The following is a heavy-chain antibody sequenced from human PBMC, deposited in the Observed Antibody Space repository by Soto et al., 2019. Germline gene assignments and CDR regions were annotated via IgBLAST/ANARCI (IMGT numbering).Heavy chain of an antibody. CDR2: ISWNSGSM. V-gene: IGHV3-9*01. Sequence: EVRLVESGGGLAQPGKSLRLSCAASGFTFDDYAMHWVRRRPGKGLEWVSGISWNSGSMGYADSVKARFTISRDNAKRTLHLQMNSLSAEDTAIYYCAKDISGRGSYYYYYGLDVWGQGTTVIVS. CDR1: GFTFDDYA. D-gene: IGHD3-10*01. J-gene: IGHJ6*02. CDR3: AKDISGRGSYYYYYGLDV.